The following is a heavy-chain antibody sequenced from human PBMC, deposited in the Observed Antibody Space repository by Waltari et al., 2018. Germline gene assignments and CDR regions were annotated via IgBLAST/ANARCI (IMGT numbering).Heavy chain of an antibody. CDR1: GFTFSSDG. J-gene: IGHJ6*02. Sequence: QVQLVESGGGVVQPGGSLRLSWASSGFTFSSDGMHCVRQPPGKGLEWVAFIRYDGSNKYYADSVKGRFTISRDNSKNTLYLQMNSLRAEDTAVYYCAKLGTVTTLGGYYGMDVWGQGTTVTVSS. V-gene: IGHV3-30*02. CDR2: IRYDGSNK. CDR3: AKLGTVTTLGGYYGMDV. D-gene: IGHD4-17*01.